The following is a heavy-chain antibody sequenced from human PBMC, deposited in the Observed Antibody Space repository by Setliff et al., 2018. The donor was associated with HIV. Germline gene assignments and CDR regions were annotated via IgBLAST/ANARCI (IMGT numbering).Heavy chain of an antibody. Sequence: PSETLSLTCTVSGGSISRYYWSWIRQPAGKRLEWIGRIYTSGTTNYNASLKSRVTMSVDMSKNQFSLKVNSVTAADTAVYYCARDSPLDYGDYYFDYWGRGTLVTVS. J-gene: IGHJ4*02. V-gene: IGHV4-4*07. CDR1: GGSISRYY. CDR3: ARDSPLDYGDYYFDY. D-gene: IGHD4-17*01. CDR2: IYTSGTT.